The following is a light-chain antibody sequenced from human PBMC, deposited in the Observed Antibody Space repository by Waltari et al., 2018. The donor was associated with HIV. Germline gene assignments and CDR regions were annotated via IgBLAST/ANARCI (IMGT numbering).Light chain of an antibody. J-gene: IGLJ2*01. CDR2: RND. V-gene: IGLV1-47*01. CDR3: ATWDDSLSGVL. CDR1: RSNIGSNS. Sequence: SVLMQPPSASGTPGQRVTISCSGSRSNIGSNSVFWYPQVPGTAPKLLLDRNDQRPSVVPYRFSGSTSGTSASLASSGLRPEDEADYYCATWDDSLSGVLFGGGTKLTVL.